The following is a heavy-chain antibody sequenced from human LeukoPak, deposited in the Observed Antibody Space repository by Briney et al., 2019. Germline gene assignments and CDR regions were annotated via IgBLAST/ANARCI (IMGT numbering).Heavy chain of an antibody. D-gene: IGHD6-13*01. CDR3: ARAVAAAECLFDY. CDR2: IYTSGST. CDR1: GGSISSYY. J-gene: IGHJ4*02. V-gene: IGHV4-4*07. Sequence: PSETLSLTCAVSGGSISSYYWSWIRQPAGKGLEWIGRIYTSGSTNYNPSLQSRVTISVDTSKNQFSLKLSSVTAADTAVYYCARAVAAAECLFDYWGQGTLVTVSS.